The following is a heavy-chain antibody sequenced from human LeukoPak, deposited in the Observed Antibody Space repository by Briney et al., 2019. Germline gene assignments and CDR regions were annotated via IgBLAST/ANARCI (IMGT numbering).Heavy chain of an antibody. CDR3: ATIGDRRTGELYRIDY. J-gene: IGHJ4*02. CDR2: IWYDGSNK. Sequence: VGSLRLSCAASGFTFSSYGMHWVRQAPGKGLEWVAVIWYDGSNKYYADSVKGRFTISRDNSKNTLYLQMNSLRAEDAAIYYCATIGDRRTGELYRIDYWGQGTLVTVSS. V-gene: IGHV3-30*02. CDR1: GFTFSSYG. D-gene: IGHD7-27*01.